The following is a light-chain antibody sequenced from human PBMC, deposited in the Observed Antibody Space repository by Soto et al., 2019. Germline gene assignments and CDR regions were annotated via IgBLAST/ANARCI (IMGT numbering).Light chain of an antibody. CDR1: QSISSY. Sequence: DIQMTQSPSSLSASVGDRVTITCRASQSISSYLNWYQQKPGKAPKLLIYAASSLQSGVPSRFSGSGSGTDFTLTISSLQTEEFATYYCQHSYSTPPFTFGPGTKVYIK. V-gene: IGKV1-39*01. J-gene: IGKJ3*01. CDR3: QHSYSTPPFT. CDR2: AAS.